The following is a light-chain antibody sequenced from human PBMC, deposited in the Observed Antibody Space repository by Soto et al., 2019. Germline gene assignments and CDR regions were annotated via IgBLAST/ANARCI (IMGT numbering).Light chain of an antibody. J-gene: IGLJ2*01. Sequence: QSALTQPASVSGSPGQSITISCTGTSSDVGGYNYVSWYQHHPGKAPKFMIYEVSKRPSGVPDRFSGSKSGNTASLTISGLQAEDEGDYYCCSYAGNYVVFGGGTKLTVL. CDR1: SSDVGGYNY. CDR3: CSYAGNYVV. V-gene: IGLV2-11*01. CDR2: EVS.